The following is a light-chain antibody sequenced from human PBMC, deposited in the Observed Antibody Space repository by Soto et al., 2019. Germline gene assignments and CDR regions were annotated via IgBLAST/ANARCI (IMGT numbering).Light chain of an antibody. V-gene: IGLV2-14*03. CDR3: SSFTRIVGL. Sequence: QSALTQPASVSGSPGQTITISCTGAVSEVAGYTYVSWYQQHPGKGPKVIIYDVSNRPLGVSNRFSGSKSGTTASLTISGLQAEGEADYYCSSFTRIVGLFGGGTKLTVL. CDR1: VSEVAGYTY. CDR2: DVS. J-gene: IGLJ2*01.